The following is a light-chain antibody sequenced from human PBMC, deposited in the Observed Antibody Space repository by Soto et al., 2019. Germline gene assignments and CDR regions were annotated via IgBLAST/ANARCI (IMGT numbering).Light chain of an antibody. CDR2: DGT. J-gene: IGKJ4*01. V-gene: IGKV1-33*01. CDR1: QHISDY. CDR3: HQYFNPRT. Sequence: DTRLTQSPSSLSASVGDRVTITCQASQHISDYLNWYQQKPGKAPKLLIYDGTKLEIGVPSRFSGSGSGTEFTFTISSLQPEDTATYYCHQYFNPRTFGGGTKVEIK.